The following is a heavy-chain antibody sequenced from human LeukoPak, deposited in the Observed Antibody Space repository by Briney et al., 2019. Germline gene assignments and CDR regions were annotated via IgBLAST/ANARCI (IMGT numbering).Heavy chain of an antibody. J-gene: IGHJ5*02. CDR1: GFTFSNYW. D-gene: IGHD2-2*01. V-gene: IGHV3-7*01. Sequence: GGSLRLSCAASGFTFSNYWMNWVRQAPGKGLEWVANIKQDGSEKYYVDSVKGRFTISRDNAKNSLYLQMNSLRAEDTAVYYCARGVVPAAKVNWFDPWGQGTLVTVSS. CDR3: ARGVVPAAKVNWFDP. CDR2: IKQDGSEK.